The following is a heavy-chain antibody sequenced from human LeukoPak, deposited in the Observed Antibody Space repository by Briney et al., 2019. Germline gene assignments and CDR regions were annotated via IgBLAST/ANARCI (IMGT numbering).Heavy chain of an antibody. CDR2: ISYDGNNN. V-gene: IGHV3-30-3*01. CDR1: RFTFSDYA. Sequence: PGGSLRLSCAASRFTFSDYAIHWVRQAPGKGLEWVTLISYDGNNNYYAHSVKSRFTISRDNSKNTLYLQMNSLKTEDTAVYYCARDSSGTGTFDIWGQGTTVTVSA. D-gene: IGHD1-1*01. J-gene: IGHJ3*02. CDR3: ARDSSGTGTFDI.